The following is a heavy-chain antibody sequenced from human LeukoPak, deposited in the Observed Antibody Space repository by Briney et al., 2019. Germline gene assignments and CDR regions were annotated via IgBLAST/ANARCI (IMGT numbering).Heavy chain of an antibody. CDR3: ARVKFVRGVITWTFDY. CDR2: IKQDGSEK. Sequence: GSLRLSCAASGFTFSSYWMSWVRQAPGKGLEWVANIKQDGSEKYYVDSVKGRFTISRDNAKNSLYLQMNSLRAEDTAVYYCARVKFVRGVITWTFDYWGQGTLVTVSS. D-gene: IGHD3-10*01. V-gene: IGHV3-7*01. J-gene: IGHJ4*02. CDR1: GFTFSSYW.